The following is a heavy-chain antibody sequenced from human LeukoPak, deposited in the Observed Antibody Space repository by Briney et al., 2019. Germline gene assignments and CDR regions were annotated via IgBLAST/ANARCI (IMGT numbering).Heavy chain of an antibody. CDR1: GFTFSSYW. V-gene: IGHV3-7*01. Sequence: GGSLRLSCAASGFTFSSYWMSWVRQAPGKGLEWVANIKQDGSEKHYVDSVKGRFTISRDNAKNSLYLQMNSLRAEDTAVYYCARAPGHDFWSRGGYMDVWGKGTTVTVSS. D-gene: IGHD3-3*01. CDR3: ARAPGHDFWSRGGYMDV. CDR2: IKQDGSEK. J-gene: IGHJ6*03.